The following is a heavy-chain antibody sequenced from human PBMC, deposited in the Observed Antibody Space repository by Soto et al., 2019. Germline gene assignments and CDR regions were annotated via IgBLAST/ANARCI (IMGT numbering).Heavy chain of an antibody. CDR1: GFTFRSYH. J-gene: IGHJ6*02. V-gene: IGHV3-7*05. D-gene: IGHD6-19*01. CDR2: IKEDGSET. CDR3: AREGIAVATNGQYYYYYGMDV. Sequence: GGSLRLSCAASGFTFRSYHLSWVRQAPGKGLEWVANIKEDGSETKYVDSVKGRYTISRDNVENTLFLQMSSLRVEDTAVYYCAREGIAVATNGQYYYYYGMDVWGQGTTVTVSS.